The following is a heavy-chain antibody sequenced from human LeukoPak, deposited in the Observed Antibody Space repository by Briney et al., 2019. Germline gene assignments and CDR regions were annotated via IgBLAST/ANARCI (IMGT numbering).Heavy chain of an antibody. Sequence: ASVKVSCKASGYTFTGYYMHWVRQAPRQGLEWMGWINPNSGGANYAQKFQGRVTMTRDTSISTAYMELSRLRSDDTAVYYCARTDIVVVPAADLPPDYWGQGTLVTVSS. D-gene: IGHD2-2*01. CDR2: INPNSGGA. V-gene: IGHV1-2*02. CDR3: ARTDIVVVPAADLPPDY. J-gene: IGHJ4*02. CDR1: GYTFTGYY.